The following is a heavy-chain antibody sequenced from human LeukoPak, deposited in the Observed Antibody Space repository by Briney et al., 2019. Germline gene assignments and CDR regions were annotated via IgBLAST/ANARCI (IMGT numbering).Heavy chain of an antibody. D-gene: IGHD3-22*01. J-gene: IGHJ4*02. CDR2: IYYSGST. V-gene: IGHV4-31*03. CDR3: ATNNGYDSSGYYYVLPNFDY. CDR1: GGSISSGGYY. Sequence: SETLSLTCTVSGGSISSGGYYWSWIRQHPGKGLEWIGYIYYSGSTYYNPSLKSRVTISVDTSKNQFSLKLSSVTAADTAVYYCATNNGYDSSGYYYVLPNFDYWGQGTLVTVSS.